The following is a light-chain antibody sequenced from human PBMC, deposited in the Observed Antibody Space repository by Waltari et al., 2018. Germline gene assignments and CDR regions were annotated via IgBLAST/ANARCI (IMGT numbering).Light chain of an antibody. J-gene: IGKJ5*01. CDR1: QSVGRS. CDR2: AAS. V-gene: IGKV3-11*01. CDR3: MQALQMSDT. Sequence: EIVLTQSPATLSLSPGESATLSCRASQSVGRSLAWYQQKPGQAPRLVLYAASNRATGIPDRFSGSGSGTDFTLEISRVEAEDVGVYYCMQALQMSDTFGQGTRLEIK.